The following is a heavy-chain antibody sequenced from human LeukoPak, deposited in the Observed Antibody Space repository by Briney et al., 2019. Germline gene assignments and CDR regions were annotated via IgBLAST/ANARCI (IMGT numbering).Heavy chain of an antibody. CDR3: GKGIVVVPAVVDD. CDR2: IRYDGSSK. CDR1: GFTFSSYA. D-gene: IGHD2-2*01. V-gene: IGHV3-30*02. J-gene: IGHJ4*02. Sequence: PGGSLRLSCAASGFTFSSYAMHWVRQAPGNGLEFVAYIRYDGSSKYYADSVKGRFTISIDNSKNTLYLQMNSLRAEDTAVYYCGKGIVVVPAVVDDWGQGTLVTVSS.